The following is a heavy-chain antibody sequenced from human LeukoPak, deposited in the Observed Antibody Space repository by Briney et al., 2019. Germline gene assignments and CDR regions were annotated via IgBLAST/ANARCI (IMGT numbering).Heavy chain of an antibody. Sequence: PGGSLRLSCAASGFTFSSYEINWVRQAPGKGLEWVSYISSSGSTIYYADSVKGRFTISRDNAKNSLYLQMNSLRAEDTAVYYCARNALGELITFDYWGQGTLVTVSS. CDR3: ARNALGELITFDY. CDR2: ISSSGSTI. D-gene: IGHD3-16*01. J-gene: IGHJ4*02. V-gene: IGHV3-48*03. CDR1: GFTFSSYE.